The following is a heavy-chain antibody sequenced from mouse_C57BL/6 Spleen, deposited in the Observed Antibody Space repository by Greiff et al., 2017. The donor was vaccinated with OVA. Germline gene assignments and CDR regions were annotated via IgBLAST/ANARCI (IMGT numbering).Heavy chain of an antibody. CDR1: GYAFTNYL. Sequence: VQLQESGAELVRPGTSVKVSCKASGYAFTNYLIEWVKQRPGQGLEWIGVINPGSGGTNYNEKFKGKATLTADKSSSTAYMQLSSLTSEDSAVYFCARSVYYDYDVGYYFDYWGQGTTLTVSS. J-gene: IGHJ2*01. V-gene: IGHV1-54*01. D-gene: IGHD2-4*01. CDR3: ARSVYYDYDVGYYFDY. CDR2: INPGSGGT.